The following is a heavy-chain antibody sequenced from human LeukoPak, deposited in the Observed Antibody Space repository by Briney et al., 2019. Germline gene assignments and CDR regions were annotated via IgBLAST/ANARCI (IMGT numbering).Heavy chain of an antibody. D-gene: IGHD1-26*01. CDR1: GFTVSSNY. Sequence: GESLRLSCAASGFTVSSNYMTWVRQAPGKGLEWVSVIYSGGATYYADSVKRRFTISRDNSKNTLYLQMNSLGAEDTAVYYCARELHLGQGTLVTVSS. CDR2: IYSGGAT. V-gene: IGHV3-66*02. J-gene: IGHJ4*02. CDR3: ARELH.